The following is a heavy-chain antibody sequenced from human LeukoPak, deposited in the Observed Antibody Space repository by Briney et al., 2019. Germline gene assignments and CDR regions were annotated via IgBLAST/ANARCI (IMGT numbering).Heavy chain of an antibody. CDR2: IYYSGST. Sequence: PSETLSLTCTVSGGSISSYHWSWIRQPPGKGLEWIGYIYYSGSTNYNPSLKSRVTISVDTSKNQFSLKLSSVTAADTAVYYCARGDSSGYSYFDYWGQGTLVTVSS. CDR1: GGSISSYH. CDR3: ARGDSSGYSYFDY. D-gene: IGHD3-22*01. V-gene: IGHV4-59*01. J-gene: IGHJ4*02.